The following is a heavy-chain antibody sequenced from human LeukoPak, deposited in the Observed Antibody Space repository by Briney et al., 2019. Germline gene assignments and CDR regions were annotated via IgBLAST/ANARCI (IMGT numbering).Heavy chain of an antibody. J-gene: IGHJ5*02. CDR1: GGSISSYY. D-gene: IGHD3-3*01. Sequence: SETLSLTCTVSGGSISSYYWSWIRQPAGKGLEWIGRIYTSGSTNYNPSLKSRVTMSVDTSKNQSSLKLSSVTAADTAVYYCASQMYYDFWSGEDYNWFDPWGQGTLVTVSS. CDR2: IYTSGST. V-gene: IGHV4-4*07. CDR3: ASQMYYDFWSGEDYNWFDP.